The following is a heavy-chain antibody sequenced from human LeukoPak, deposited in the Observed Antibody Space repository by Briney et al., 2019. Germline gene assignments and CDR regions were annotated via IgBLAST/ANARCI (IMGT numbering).Heavy chain of an antibody. CDR2: ISYDGSNK. V-gene: IGHV3-30*07. D-gene: IGHD3-16*01. CDR3: ARGPALLTDAFDI. J-gene: IGHJ3*02. CDR1: GFTFSSYA. Sequence: PGRSLRLSCAASGFTFSSYAMHWVRQAPGKGLEWVAVISYDGSNKYYADSVKGRFTISRDNSKNTLYLQMNSLRAEDTAVYYCARGPALLTDAFDIWGQGTMVTVSS.